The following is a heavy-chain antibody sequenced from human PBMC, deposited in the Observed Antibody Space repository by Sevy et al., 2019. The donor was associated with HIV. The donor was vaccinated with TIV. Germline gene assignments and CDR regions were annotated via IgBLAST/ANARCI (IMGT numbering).Heavy chain of an antibody. D-gene: IGHD3-16*01. CDR3: ARDARGDEALPDY. V-gene: IGHV3-30*09. Sequence: GGSLRLSCSVSGFNFSTYAMHWVRQAPGKGLEWVAVISSDVIRKYYGASVRARFAIYRDNSNNTLSLQMNSLRIEDTAVYYCARDARGDEALPDYWGQGTLVTVSS. CDR1: GFNFSTYA. CDR2: ISSDVIRK. J-gene: IGHJ4*02.